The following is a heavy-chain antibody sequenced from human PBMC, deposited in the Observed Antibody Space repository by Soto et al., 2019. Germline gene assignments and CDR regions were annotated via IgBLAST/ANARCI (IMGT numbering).Heavy chain of an antibody. Sequence: SETLSLTCAVYGGSFSGYYWSLIRQPPGKGLECSWEINHSGSTNYNPSLKSRVTISVDTSKNQFSLKLSSVTAEDTAVYYCARDVENGKHSYVYWGHGTLVTVSS. V-gene: IGHV4-34*01. CDR3: ARDVENGKHSYVY. D-gene: IGHD1-26*01. J-gene: IGHJ4*01. CDR2: INHSGST. CDR1: GGSFSGYY.